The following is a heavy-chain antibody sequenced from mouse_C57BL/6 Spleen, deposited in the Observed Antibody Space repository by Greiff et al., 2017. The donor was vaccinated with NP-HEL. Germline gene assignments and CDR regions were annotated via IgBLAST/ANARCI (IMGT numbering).Heavy chain of an antibody. CDR3: ARGLYYYGSSLRYFDY. CDR2: IYPGSGST. J-gene: IGHJ2*01. V-gene: IGHV1-55*01. D-gene: IGHD1-1*01. CDR1: GYTFTSYW. Sequence: QVQLQQSGAELVKPGASVKMSCKASGYTFTSYWITWVKQRPGQGLEWIGDIYPGSGSTNYNEKFKSKATLTVDTSSSTAYMQLSSLTSEDSAVYYCARGLYYYGSSLRYFDYWGQGTTLTVSS.